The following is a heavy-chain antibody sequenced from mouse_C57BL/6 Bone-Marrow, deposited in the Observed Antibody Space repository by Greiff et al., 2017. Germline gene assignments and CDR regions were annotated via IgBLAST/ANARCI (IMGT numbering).Heavy chain of an antibody. J-gene: IGHJ2*01. D-gene: IGHD1-1*01. V-gene: IGHV14-4*01. Sequence: VQVKQSGAELVRPGASVKLSCTASGFNIKDDYMHWVKQRPEQGLEWIGCIDPENGDTEYASKFQGKATITADKASHTPYLQLNSLTSKDTAVYCYTSACYADYFDYGGQGTTLTVSA. CDR2: IDPENGDT. CDR3: TSACYADYFDY. CDR1: GFNIKDDY.